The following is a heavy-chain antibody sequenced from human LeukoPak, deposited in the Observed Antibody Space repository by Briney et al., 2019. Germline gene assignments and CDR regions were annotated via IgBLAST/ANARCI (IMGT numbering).Heavy chain of an antibody. CDR1: GYTFTSYY. J-gene: IGHJ4*02. CDR2: INPTISST. Sequence: ASVKVSCKTSGYTFTSYYMHWLRQAPGQAREWMGIINPTISSTNYAQKFQGRVAMTSDTSTSTVYLELSSLRSEDTAVYYCARESIHRGTTPQLESFDYWGQGTLVTVSS. D-gene: IGHD1-7*01. V-gene: IGHV1-46*01. CDR3: ARESIHRGTTPQLESFDY.